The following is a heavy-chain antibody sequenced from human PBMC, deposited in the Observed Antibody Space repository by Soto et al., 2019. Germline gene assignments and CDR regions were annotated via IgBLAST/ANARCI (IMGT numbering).Heavy chain of an antibody. D-gene: IGHD6-13*01. CDR2: IKSKAAGGTA. CDR1: GLTFTDAW. J-gene: IGHJ4*02. V-gene: IGHV3-15*07. Sequence: GGSLRLSCAVTGLTFTDAWMNWMRQAPGKGPEWVGRIKSKAAGGTADYAAAVKDRFTMSRDDSKNMLYLQMNSLKSADTAVYYCSSGMAAGTYWGQGTLVPVSS. CDR3: SSGMAAGTY.